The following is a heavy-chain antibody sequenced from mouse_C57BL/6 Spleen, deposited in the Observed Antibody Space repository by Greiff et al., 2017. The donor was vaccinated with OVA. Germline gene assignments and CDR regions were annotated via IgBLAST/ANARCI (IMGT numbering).Heavy chain of an antibody. CDR3: ARRGDD. J-gene: IGHJ2*01. Sequence: VQLQQPGAELVKPGASVKLSCKASGYTFTSYWMQWVKQRPGQGLEWIGEIDPSDSYTNYNQKFKGKATLTVDTSASTAYMQLSSRTSEDSAVYYCARRGDDWGQGTTHTVSS. CDR2: IDPSDSYT. V-gene: IGHV1-50*01. CDR1: GYTFTSYW.